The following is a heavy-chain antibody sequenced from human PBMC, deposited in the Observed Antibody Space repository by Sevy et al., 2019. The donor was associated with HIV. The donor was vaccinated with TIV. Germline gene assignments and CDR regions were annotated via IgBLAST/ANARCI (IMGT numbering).Heavy chain of an antibody. CDR1: GFTFSSYA. J-gene: IGHJ4*02. CDR3: AKADSSGYYSVSGFDY. D-gene: IGHD3-22*01. CDR2: ISGSGGST. Sequence: GGSLRLSCAASGFTFSSYAMSWVRLAPGKGLEWVSDISGSGGSTYYADSVKGRFTISRDNSKNTLYLQMNSLRAEDTAVYYCAKADSSGYYSVSGFDYWGQGTLVTVSS. V-gene: IGHV3-23*01.